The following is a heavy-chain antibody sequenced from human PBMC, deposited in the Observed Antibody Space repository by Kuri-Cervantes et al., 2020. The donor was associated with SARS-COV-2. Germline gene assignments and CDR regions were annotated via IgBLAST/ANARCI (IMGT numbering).Heavy chain of an antibody. J-gene: IGHJ6*03. CDR3: AREHSSSLFFYYYYYMDV. D-gene: IGHD6-13*01. CDR1: GFTFSSYW. CDR2: IKQDGSEK. Sequence: GGSLRLSCAASGFTFSSYWMSWVRQAPGKGLEWVANIKQDGSEKYYVDSVKGRFTISRDNAKNSLYLQMNSLRAEDTAVYYCAREHSSSLFFYYYYYMDVWGKGTTVTDSS. V-gene: IGHV3-7*01.